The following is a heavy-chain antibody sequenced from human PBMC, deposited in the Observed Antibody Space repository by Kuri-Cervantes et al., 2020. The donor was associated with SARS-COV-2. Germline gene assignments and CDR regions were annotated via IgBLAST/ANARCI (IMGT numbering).Heavy chain of an antibody. Sequence: ASVKVSCKASGYTFTSYYMHWVRQAPGQGLEWMGIINPSGGSTSYAQKFQDRVTMTRDTSTSTVYMELSSLRSEDTAVYYCARDVFPAYYYDSSGPTPGMWWGQGTLVTVSS. D-gene: IGHD3-22*01. J-gene: IGHJ4*02. V-gene: IGHV1-46*01. CDR3: ARDVFPAYYYDSSGPTPGMW. CDR1: GYTFTSYY. CDR2: INPSGGST.